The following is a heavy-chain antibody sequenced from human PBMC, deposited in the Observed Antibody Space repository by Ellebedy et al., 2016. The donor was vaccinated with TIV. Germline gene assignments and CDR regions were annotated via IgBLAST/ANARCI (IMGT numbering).Heavy chain of an antibody. J-gene: IGHJ4*02. D-gene: IGHD6-13*01. CDR1: GYTFTNYD. CDR2: MNPNSGNT. V-gene: IGHV1-8*01. CDR3: ARGHSLSSTWYFLFSRGHDRIDF. Sequence: AASVKVSCKASGYTFTNYDIIWVRQATGQGLEWMGWMNPNSGNTDSGQKFQGRVTMTRNISTSIAYMELNILRSKDTAVYFCARGHSLSSTWYFLFSRGHDRIDFWGQGTPVTVTS.